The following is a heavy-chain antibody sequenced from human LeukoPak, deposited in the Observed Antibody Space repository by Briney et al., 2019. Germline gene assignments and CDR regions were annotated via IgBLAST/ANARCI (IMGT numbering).Heavy chain of an antibody. CDR1: GGSISSNDYY. CDR3: ARVAAADEDAFDI. CDR2: IYYSGST. V-gene: IGHV4-39*07. J-gene: IGHJ3*02. Sequence: PSETLSLTCTVSGGSISSNDYYWDWIRQPPGMGLEYIGSIYYSGSTYYNPSLKSRVTISVDTSKNQFSLKLSSVTAADTAVYYCARVAAADEDAFDIWGQGTMVTVSS. D-gene: IGHD6-13*01.